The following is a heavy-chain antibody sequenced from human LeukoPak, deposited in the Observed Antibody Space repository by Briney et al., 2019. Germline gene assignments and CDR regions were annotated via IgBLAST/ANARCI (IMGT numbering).Heavy chain of an antibody. CDR3: ARQLLWFGEFVGYFDY. CDR2: ISSSGSTI. CDR1: GFTFSNYA. D-gene: IGHD3-10*01. Sequence: GGSLRLSCAASGFTFSNYAMIWVRQAPGKGLEWVSYISSSGSTIYYADSVKGRFTISRDNAKNSLYLQMNSLRAEDTAVYYCARQLLWFGEFVGYFDYWGQGTLVTVSS. J-gene: IGHJ4*02. V-gene: IGHV3-48*03.